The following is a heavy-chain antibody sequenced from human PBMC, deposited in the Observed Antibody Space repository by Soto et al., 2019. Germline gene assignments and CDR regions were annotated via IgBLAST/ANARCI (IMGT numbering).Heavy chain of an antibody. Sequence: PSEPLSLPCAVSRGSISSYYWSWIRQPPGKGLEWIGYIYYSGSTNYNPSLKSRVTISVDTSKNQFSLKLSSVTAADTAVYYCARFMLLGSGYTYYFDYWGQGTLVTASS. CDR1: RGSISSYY. J-gene: IGHJ4*02. V-gene: IGHV4-59*01. CDR3: ARFMLLGSGYTYYFDY. D-gene: IGHD3-22*01. CDR2: IYYSGST.